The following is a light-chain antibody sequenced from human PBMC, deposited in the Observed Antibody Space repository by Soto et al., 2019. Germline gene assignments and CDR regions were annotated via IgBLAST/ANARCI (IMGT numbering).Light chain of an antibody. CDR3: QQYNSYST. CDR2: KAS. J-gene: IGKJ5*01. Sequence: DIQMTQSPSTLSASVGDRVTITCRASQSINSWLAWYQQKPGKAPKLLIYKASSLESGVPSRFSGSGSGTEFTLTISSLQPDDFATYYCQQYNSYSTLGQGTRLEIK. V-gene: IGKV1-5*03. CDR1: QSINSW.